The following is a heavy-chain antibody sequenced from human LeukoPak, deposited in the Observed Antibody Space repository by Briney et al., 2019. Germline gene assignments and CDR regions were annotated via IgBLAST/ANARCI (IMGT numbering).Heavy chain of an antibody. V-gene: IGHV1-69*01. CDR1: GGTLSSNA. D-gene: IGHD3-22*01. CDR3: ARPTTAGDSSGYLYYFDY. J-gene: IGHJ4*02. Sequence: SVKVSCKASGGTLSSNAISWVRQAPGQGLEWMGEIIPIFGTANYAQKFQGRVTITADESTSTAYMELSSLRSEDTAVYYCARPTTAGDSSGYLYYFDYWGQGTLVTVSS. CDR2: IIPIFGTA.